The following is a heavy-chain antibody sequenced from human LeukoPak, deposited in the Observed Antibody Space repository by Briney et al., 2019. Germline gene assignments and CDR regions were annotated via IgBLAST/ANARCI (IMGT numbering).Heavy chain of an antibody. J-gene: IGHJ6*03. CDR3: ARTAGAPGYYYYMDV. CDR1: VGSISSGSYY. Sequence: PSQTLSLTCTVSVGSISSGSYYWSWIRQPAGKGLEWIGRIYTSGSTNYNPSLKSRVTISVDTSKNQFSLKLSSVTAADTAVYYCARTAGAPGYYYYMDVWGKGTTVTVSS. CDR2: IYTSGST. V-gene: IGHV4-61*02.